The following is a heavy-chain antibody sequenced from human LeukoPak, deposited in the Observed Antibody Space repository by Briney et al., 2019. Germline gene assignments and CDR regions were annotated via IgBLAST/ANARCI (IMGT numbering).Heavy chain of an antibody. J-gene: IGHJ5*01. V-gene: IGHV3-43*01. CDR2: ITWDGGLT. D-gene: IGHD4-17*01. CDR1: GFTFDDYN. CDR3: AKARTVTTYWFDS. Sequence: GSLRLSCAASGFTFDDYNMHWVRQAPGKGLEWVSLITWDGGLTYYADSVKGRFTISRDNSKNSLYLQMNSLRTEDTALYYCAKARTVTTYWFDSWGQGTLVTVSS.